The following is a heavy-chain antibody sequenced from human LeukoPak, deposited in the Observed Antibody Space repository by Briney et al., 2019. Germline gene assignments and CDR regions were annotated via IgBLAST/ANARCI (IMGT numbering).Heavy chain of an antibody. CDR3: AREDGTSMDNAFDI. CDR1: GGSISSSSYS. CDR2: IYYSGST. Sequence: SETLSLTCTVSGGSISSSSYSWGWIRQPPGKGLVWIGSIYYSGSTYYNPSLKSRVTISVDTSKNQFSLKLSSVTAADTAVYYCAREDGTSMDNAFDIWGQGTMVTVSS. V-gene: IGHV4-39*07. J-gene: IGHJ3*02. D-gene: IGHD5-18*01.